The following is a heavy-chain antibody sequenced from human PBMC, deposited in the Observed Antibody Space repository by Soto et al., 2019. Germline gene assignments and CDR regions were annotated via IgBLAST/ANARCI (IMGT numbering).Heavy chain of an antibody. CDR3: AAGGTRWLHSPFDY. CDR1: GHTLTELS. V-gene: IGHV1-24*01. D-gene: IGHD1-1*01. CDR2: FDPEDGET. J-gene: IGHJ4*02. Sequence: QVQLVQSGAEVKKPGASLKVSCKVSGHTLTELSMHWVRLAPGKGREWMGGFDPEDGETISAQKFQGRVTMTEDTSTDSTYLELSSLRTENTAVYYCAAGGTRWLHSPFDYWGQGTLVTISS.